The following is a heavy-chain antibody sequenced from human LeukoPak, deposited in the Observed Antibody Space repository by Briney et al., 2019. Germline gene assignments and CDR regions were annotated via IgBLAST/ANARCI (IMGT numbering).Heavy chain of an antibody. CDR2: INPSGGST. Sequence: GASVNVSCKASGYTFTSYYMHWVRQAPGQGLEWMGIINPSGGSTSYAQKFQGRVTMTRDMSTSTVYMELSSLRSEDTAVYYCARRSGWASHFDYWGQGTLVTVSS. D-gene: IGHD6-19*01. CDR1: GYTFTSYY. J-gene: IGHJ4*02. CDR3: ARRSGWASHFDY. V-gene: IGHV1-46*01.